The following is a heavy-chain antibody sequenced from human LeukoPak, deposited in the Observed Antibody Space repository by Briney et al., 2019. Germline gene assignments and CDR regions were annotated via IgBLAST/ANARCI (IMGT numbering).Heavy chain of an antibody. CDR2: FDPEDGET. CDR1: GYTLTELS. CDR3: ATDRVQQWLVLGFDY. V-gene: IGHV1-24*01. J-gene: IGHJ4*02. Sequence: ASVKVSCKVSGYTLTELSMHWVRQAPGKGLDWMGGFDPEDGETSYAQKVEGGVTMAEDTCTDTAYMELSSLRSEDTAVYYCATDRVQQWLVLGFDYWGQGTLVTVSS. D-gene: IGHD6-19*01.